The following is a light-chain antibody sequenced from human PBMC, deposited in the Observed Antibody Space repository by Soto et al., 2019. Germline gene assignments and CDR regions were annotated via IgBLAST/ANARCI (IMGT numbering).Light chain of an antibody. CDR1: QSVISTY. J-gene: IGKJ4*01. V-gene: IGKV3-20*01. Sequence: EIVLTQSPCTLSLSPVERGTLSCMSSQSVISTYLAWYQHKPGQAPRPLIYVASSRATGIPDRFSGSGSGTDFTLTISRLEPEDFAVYYCQQYGSSPPLTFGGGTKVDIK. CDR3: QQYGSSPPLT. CDR2: VAS.